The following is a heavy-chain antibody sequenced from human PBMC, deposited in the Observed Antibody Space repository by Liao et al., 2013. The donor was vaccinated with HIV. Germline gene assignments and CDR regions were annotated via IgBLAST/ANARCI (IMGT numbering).Heavy chain of an antibody. CDR3: ASGGGISGGSNPADYYYYYMDG. CDR1: RGSISGYY. D-gene: IGHD2-15*01. CDR2: INHSGST. Sequence: QVQLQQWGGGLLKPSETLSLTCAVYRGSISGYYWSWIRQPPGKGLEWIGEINHSGSTNYNPSLKSRVTISVDTSKNQFSLKLSSVTAADTAVYYCASGGGISGGSNPADYYYYYMDGLGQRDHGHRLL. V-gene: IGHV4-34*01. J-gene: IGHJ6*03.